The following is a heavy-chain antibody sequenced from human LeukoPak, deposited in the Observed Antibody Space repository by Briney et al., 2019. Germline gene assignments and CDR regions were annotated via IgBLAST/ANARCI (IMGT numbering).Heavy chain of an antibody. V-gene: IGHV3-48*03. CDR2: IGSSGATI. CDR1: GFTFSSYE. Sequence: GGSLRLSCAASGFTFSSYEMNWVRQAPGKGLEWVSFIGSSGATIYYADSVKGRFTISRDNAKNSLYLQMNSLRAEDTAVYYCASGSRLWSGYVYYYYYYGMDVWGQGTTVTVSS. D-gene: IGHD3-3*01. J-gene: IGHJ6*02. CDR3: ASGSRLWSGYVYYYYYYGMDV.